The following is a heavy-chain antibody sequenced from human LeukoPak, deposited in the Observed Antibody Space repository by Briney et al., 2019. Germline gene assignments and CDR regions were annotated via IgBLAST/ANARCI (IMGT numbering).Heavy chain of an antibody. CDR1: GGSISSYY. D-gene: IGHD2-2*01. CDR3: ARDGSSWRHFDY. J-gene: IGHJ4*02. V-gene: IGHV4-4*07. CDR2: IYSTGST. Sequence: SETLSLTCTVSGGSISSYYWSWIRQPAGKGLEWIGRIYSTGSTNYNPSLKSRVTMSVDTSTNQFSLNLSSVTAADTAVYYCARDGSSWRHFDYWGQGTLVTVSS.